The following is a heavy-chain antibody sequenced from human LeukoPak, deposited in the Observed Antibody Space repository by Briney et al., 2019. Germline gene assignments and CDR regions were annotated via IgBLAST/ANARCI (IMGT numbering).Heavy chain of an antibody. D-gene: IGHD2-15*01. V-gene: IGHV1-2*02. CDR2: LNPNSRRT. CDR1: GYTFTGYY. CDR3: ARVRTCCYRSWDRVFDY. Sequence: GASVKVSCKASGYTFTGYYMHWVRQAPGQGLEWMGWLNPNSRRTIYAQKFQGRVTMTRDTSISTAYMELSRLRSEDTAVYYCARVRTCCYRSWDRVFDYWGQGTLVTVSS. J-gene: IGHJ4*02.